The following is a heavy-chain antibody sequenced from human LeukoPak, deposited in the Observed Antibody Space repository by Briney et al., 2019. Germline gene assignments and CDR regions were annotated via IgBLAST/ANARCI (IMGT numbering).Heavy chain of an antibody. V-gene: IGHV3-15*01. D-gene: IGHD2-8*01. Sequence: PGGSLRLSCAASGFTFSNAWMSWVRQAPGKGLEWVGRIKSKSDGGTTDYAAPVKGRFTISRDDSKNFKSKSNGGTTDYAAPVKGRFTISRDDSKNTLYLQMNSLKTEDTAVYYCTTDYAGITMVRGVIRDAFDIWGQGTMVTVSS. CDR3: FTISRDDSKNTLYLQMNSLKTEDTAVYYCTTDYAGITMVRGVIRDAFDI. CDR1: GFTFSNAW. CDR2: IKSKSDGGTT. J-gene: IGHJ3*02.